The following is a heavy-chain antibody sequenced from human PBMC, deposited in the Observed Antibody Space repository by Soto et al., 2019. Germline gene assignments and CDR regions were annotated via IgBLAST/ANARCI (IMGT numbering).Heavy chain of an antibody. CDR2: IHLRDGSA. J-gene: IGHJ4*02. CDR1: GYTFTSYS. CDR3: ARETSFAVPIPGY. Sequence: QVQLVQSGAEVKKPGASVKVSCKASGYTFTSYSLNWVRQAPGQGLEWMGIIHLRDGSARYAQKFQCRVTMTSDKSSSTVSAELSSLTSDDSHVFYCARETSFAVPIPGYWGQGPLGTFAS. V-gene: IGHV1-46*01. D-gene: IGHD3-16*01.